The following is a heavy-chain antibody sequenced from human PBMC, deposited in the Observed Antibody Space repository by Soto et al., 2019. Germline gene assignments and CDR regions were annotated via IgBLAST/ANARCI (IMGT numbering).Heavy chain of an antibody. CDR3: ATPNYYYDSSGHPAS. Sequence: GGSLRLSCAASGFTFSTLRMNWIRPAPGKGLEWVSYISSSSSTIFYTDSVKGRFTVSRDNAKNSLYLQMNSLRAEDTAVYYCATPNYYYDSSGHPASWGQETLVPAPQ. CDR2: ISSSSSTI. D-gene: IGHD3-22*01. V-gene: IGHV3-48*01. CDR1: GFTFSTLR. J-gene: IGHJ5*02.